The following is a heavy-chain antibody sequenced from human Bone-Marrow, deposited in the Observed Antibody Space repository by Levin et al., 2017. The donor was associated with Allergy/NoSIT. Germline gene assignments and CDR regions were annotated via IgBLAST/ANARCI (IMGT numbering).Heavy chain of an antibody. D-gene: IGHD4/OR15-4a*01. CDR3: ARDTGGGSPDYGFLYH. J-gene: IGHJ1*01. V-gene: IGHV4-59*02. CDR1: GPSVPNYY. Sequence: SQTLSLPCSVSGPSVPNYYWSWVRQPPGKGLEWIGHFFFGGSTNYNASLKSRVTLSLDASKNQVSLNLHFVTAADTAIYYCARDTGGGSPDYGFLYHWGQGVLVTVSS. CDR2: FFFGGST.